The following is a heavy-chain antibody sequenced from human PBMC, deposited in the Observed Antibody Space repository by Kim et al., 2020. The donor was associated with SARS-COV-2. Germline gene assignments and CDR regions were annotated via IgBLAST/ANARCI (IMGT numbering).Heavy chain of an antibody. CDR3: ARDIRYDILTKRGMGAFDI. D-gene: IGHD3-9*01. V-gene: IGHV4-59*01. Sequence: SRVTISVDTSKNQFSLKLSSVTAADTAVYYCARDIRYDILTKRGMGAFDIWGQGTMVTVSS. J-gene: IGHJ3*02.